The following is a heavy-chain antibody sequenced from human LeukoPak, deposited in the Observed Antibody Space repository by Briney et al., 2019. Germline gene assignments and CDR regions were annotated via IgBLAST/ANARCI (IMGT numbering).Heavy chain of an antibody. D-gene: IGHD3-10*01. CDR3: ARDPYGVRGVIPRFDP. V-gene: IGHV1-69*04. CDR2: IIPILGIA. Sequence: SVKVSCKASGGTFSSYTISWVRQAPGQGLEWMGRIIPILGIANYAQEFQGRVTITADKSTSTAYMELSSLRSEDTAVYYCARDPYGVRGVIPRFDPWGQGTLVTVSS. J-gene: IGHJ5*02. CDR1: GGTFSSYT.